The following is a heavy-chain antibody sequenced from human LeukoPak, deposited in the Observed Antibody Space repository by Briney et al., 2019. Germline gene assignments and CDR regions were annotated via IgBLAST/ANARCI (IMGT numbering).Heavy chain of an antibody. CDR1: GYTLTELS. Sequence: ASVXVSCKVSGYTLTELSMHWVGQAPGKGREGMGGFDPEDGETIYAQKFQGRVTMTEDTSTDTAYMELSSLRSEDTAVYYCATSMVRGLEYFQHWGQGTLVTVSS. J-gene: IGHJ1*01. CDR3: ATSMVRGLEYFQH. V-gene: IGHV1-24*01. D-gene: IGHD3-10*01. CDR2: FDPEDGET.